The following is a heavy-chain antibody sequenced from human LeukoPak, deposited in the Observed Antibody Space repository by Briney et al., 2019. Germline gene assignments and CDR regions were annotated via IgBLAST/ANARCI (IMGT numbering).Heavy chain of an antibody. CDR2: IWYDGSNK. D-gene: IGHD3-10*01. CDR3: AKDRRVLLWFGDTRYYFDY. Sequence: GGSLRLSCEASGFTFSSYGMHWVRQAPGKGPEWVAAIWYDGSNKHYADSVKGRFTISRDNAKNSLYLQMNSLRAEDTAVYYCAKDRRVLLWFGDTRYYFDYWGQGTLVTVSS. V-gene: IGHV3-33*03. J-gene: IGHJ4*02. CDR1: GFTFSSYG.